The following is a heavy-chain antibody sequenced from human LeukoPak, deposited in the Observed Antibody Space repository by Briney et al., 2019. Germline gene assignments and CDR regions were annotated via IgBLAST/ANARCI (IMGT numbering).Heavy chain of an antibody. CDR3: AREEVAGPYFDY. V-gene: IGHV4-34*01. CDR2: INHSGST. Sequence: PSETLSLTCAVYGGSFSGYYWSWIRQPPGKGLEWIGEINHSGSTNYNPSLKSRVTISVDTSKNQFSLKLSSVTAADTAVYYCAREEVAGPYFDYWGQGTLVTVPS. CDR1: GGSFSGYY. D-gene: IGHD6-19*01. J-gene: IGHJ4*02.